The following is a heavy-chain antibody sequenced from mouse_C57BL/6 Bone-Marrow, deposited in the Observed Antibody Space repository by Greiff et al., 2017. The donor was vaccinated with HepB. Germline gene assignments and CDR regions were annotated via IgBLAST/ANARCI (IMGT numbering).Heavy chain of an antibody. CDR2: IYPGDGDT. CDR3: ARALRSPWFAY. CDR1: GYAFSSSW. Sequence: VQLQQSGPELVKPGASVKISCKASGYAFSSSWMNWVKQRPGKGLEWIGRIYPGDGDTNYNGKFKGKATLTADKSSSTAYMQLSSLTSEDSAVYFCARALRSPWFAYWGQGTLVTVSA. D-gene: IGHD1-1*01. V-gene: IGHV1-82*01. J-gene: IGHJ3*01.